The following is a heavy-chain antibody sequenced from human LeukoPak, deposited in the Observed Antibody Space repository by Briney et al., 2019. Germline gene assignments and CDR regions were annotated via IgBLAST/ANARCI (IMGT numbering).Heavy chain of an antibody. CDR1: GFTFSSYA. Sequence: GGSLRLSCAASGFTFSSYAMSWVRQAPGKGLEWVSAISGSGGSTYYADSVKGRFTISRDNSKNTLYLQMNSLRAEDTAVYYCAKGRGSGSYSNWFDPWGQGTLVTVSS. J-gene: IGHJ5*02. CDR3: AKGRGSGSYSNWFDP. V-gene: IGHV3-23*01. D-gene: IGHD3-10*01. CDR2: ISGSGGST.